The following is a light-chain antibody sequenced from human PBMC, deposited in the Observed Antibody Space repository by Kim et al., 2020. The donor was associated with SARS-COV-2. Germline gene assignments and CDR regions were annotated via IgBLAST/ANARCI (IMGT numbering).Light chain of an antibody. V-gene: IGKV3-20*01. CDR3: HQYAPRT. CDR2: GAS. J-gene: IGKJ2*01. Sequence: RALSPGDRAPLSCRANQTFTTNYLAWYQQKPGQAPRLLIYGASSRATGIPDRFSGSGSGTDFTLTISRLEPEDFAVYFCHQYAPRTFDQGTKLEI. CDR1: QTFTTNY.